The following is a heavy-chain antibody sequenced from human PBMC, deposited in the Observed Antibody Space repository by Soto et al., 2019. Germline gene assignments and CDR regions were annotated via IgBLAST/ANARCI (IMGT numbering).Heavy chain of an antibody. J-gene: IGHJ6*02. CDR2: ISSSSSYI. CDR1: GFTFSSYS. D-gene: IGHD3-3*01. CDR3: ARDRSVLRFLEWVGTYGMDV. V-gene: IGHV3-21*01. Sequence: PGGSLRLSCAASGFTFSSYSMNWVRQAPGKGLEWVSSISSSSSYIYYADSVKGRFTISRDNAKNSLYLQMNSLRAEDTAVYYCARDRSVLRFLEWVGTYGMDVWGQGTTVTVSS.